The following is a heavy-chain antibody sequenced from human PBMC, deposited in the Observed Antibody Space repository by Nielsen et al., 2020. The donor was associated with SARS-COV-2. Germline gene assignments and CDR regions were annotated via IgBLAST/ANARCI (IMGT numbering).Heavy chain of an antibody. CDR3: AKDGPRVNSGSYDYYYYMDV. CDR1: GFTFSSYG. J-gene: IGHJ6*03. CDR2: IWYDGSNK. Sequence: GKSLKISCAASGFTFSSYGMHWVRQAPGKGLEWVAVIWYDGSNKYYADSVKGRFTISRDNSKNTLYLQMNSLRAEDTAVYYCAKDGPRVNSGSYDYYYYMDVWGKGTTVTVSS. D-gene: IGHD1-26*01. V-gene: IGHV3-33*06.